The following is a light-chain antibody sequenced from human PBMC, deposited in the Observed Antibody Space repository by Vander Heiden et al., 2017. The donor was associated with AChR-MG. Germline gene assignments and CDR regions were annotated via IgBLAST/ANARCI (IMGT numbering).Light chain of an antibody. CDR1: QSISTN. J-gene: IGKJ2*01. Sequence: VMTQSPATLSVSPGERATLSCTASQSISTNGALYQQQPGQGPRLLIYGSSTRGTSIPARFSGSGSGTELTLTISSLQSEDSAFDDCHQYGHGPPEDTFGQGTKLQIK. V-gene: IGKV3D-15*01. CDR2: GSS. CDR3: HQYGHGPPEDT.